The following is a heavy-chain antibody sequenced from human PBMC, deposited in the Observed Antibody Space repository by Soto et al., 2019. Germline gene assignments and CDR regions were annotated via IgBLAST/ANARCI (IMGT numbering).Heavy chain of an antibody. CDR3: ARDLFSSGSYGDDAFDI. J-gene: IGHJ3*02. D-gene: IGHD1-26*01. Sequence: ASVKVSCKASGYTFTSYAMHWVRQAPGQRLEWMGWINAGNGNTKYSQKFQGRVTITRDTSASIAYMELSSLRSEDTAVYYCARDLFSSGSYGDDAFDIWGQGTMVTVSS. CDR1: GYTFTSYA. CDR2: INAGNGNT. V-gene: IGHV1-3*01.